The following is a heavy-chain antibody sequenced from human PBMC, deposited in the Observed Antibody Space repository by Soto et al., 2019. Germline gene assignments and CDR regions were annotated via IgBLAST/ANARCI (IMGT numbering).Heavy chain of an antibody. CDR2: IYYTGTT. CDR3: ARGDWFNP. CDR1: GGSISAGDYY. V-gene: IGHV4-30-4*01. Sequence: SETLSLTCTVSGGSISAGDYYWTWIRQPPGKGLEWIGYIYYTGTTKYNPSLKSRVTLSVDTSKNRFSLNLTSVTAAETAFYYCARGDWFNPRGPGTLLTVSS. J-gene: IGHJ5*02.